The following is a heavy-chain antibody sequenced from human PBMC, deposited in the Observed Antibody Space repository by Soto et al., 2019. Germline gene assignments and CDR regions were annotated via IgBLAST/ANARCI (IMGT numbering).Heavy chain of an antibody. Sequence: SVKVSCKASGYTFTSYTISWVRQAPGQGLEWMGRIIPIPGIPNYAQRFQGRVTITADKYTNTAYMELRSLRSEDTAVYYCARHNFYDSYSYYYSWFDPWGQGTLVPVSS. D-gene: IGHD3-22*01. CDR3: ARHNFYDSYSYYYSWFDP. V-gene: IGHV1-69*02. CDR1: GYTFTSYT. J-gene: IGHJ5*02. CDR2: IIPIPGIP.